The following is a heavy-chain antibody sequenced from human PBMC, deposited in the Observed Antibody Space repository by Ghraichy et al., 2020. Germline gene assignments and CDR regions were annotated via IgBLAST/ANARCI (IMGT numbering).Heavy chain of an antibody. D-gene: IGHD6-25*01. CDR1: GFTFSSYW. J-gene: IGHJ5*02. Sequence: GGSLRLSCAASGFTFSSYWMHWVRQAPGKGLVWVSRINSDGSSTSYADSVKGRFTISRDNAKNTLYLQMNSLRAEDTAVYYCARDSEAAEELFTFDPWGQGTLVTVSS. CDR3: ARDSEAAEELFTFDP. CDR2: INSDGSST. V-gene: IGHV3-74*01.